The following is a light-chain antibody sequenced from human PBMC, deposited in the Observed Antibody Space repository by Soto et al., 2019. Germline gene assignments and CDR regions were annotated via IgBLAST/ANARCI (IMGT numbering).Light chain of an antibody. Sequence: EIVLTQSPGTLSLSPGERATLSYRASQSVNRNYLAWYQQKPGQAPRLLIYHTSSRATGIPDRFSGTGSGIDFTLTISRLEPEDFAVYYCQQYGRSPPTFGPGTKVDIK. CDR2: HTS. J-gene: IGKJ3*01. V-gene: IGKV3-20*01. CDR3: QQYGRSPPT. CDR1: QSVNRNY.